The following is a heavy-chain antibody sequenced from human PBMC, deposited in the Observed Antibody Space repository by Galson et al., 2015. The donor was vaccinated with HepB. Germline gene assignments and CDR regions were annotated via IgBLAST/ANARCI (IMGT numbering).Heavy chain of an antibody. CDR1: GFTFSSYW. D-gene: IGHD3-10*01. V-gene: IGHV3-7*03. Sequence: SLRLSCAASGFTFSSYWMSWVGQAPGKGVEWVANIKQDGSEKYYVDSVKGRFTISRDNAKNSLYLQMNSLRAEDTAVYYCARAWIFGDPTHFDYWGQGTLVTVSS. CDR2: IKQDGSEK. J-gene: IGHJ4*02. CDR3: ARAWIFGDPTHFDY.